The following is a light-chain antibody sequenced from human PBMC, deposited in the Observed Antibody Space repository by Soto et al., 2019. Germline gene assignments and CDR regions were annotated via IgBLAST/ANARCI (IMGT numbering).Light chain of an antibody. CDR3: QSYDTSLSAYV. V-gene: IGLV1-40*01. CDR2: GTN. Sequence: QSVLTQPPSVSGAPGQRVTISCTGSSSNIGACYDVHWYQQLPGTAPKVLIYGTNTRHSGVPDRFSGSKSGTSASLAITGLQADDEADYYCQSYDTSLSAYVFGTGTKLTVL. CDR1: SSNIGACYD. J-gene: IGLJ1*01.